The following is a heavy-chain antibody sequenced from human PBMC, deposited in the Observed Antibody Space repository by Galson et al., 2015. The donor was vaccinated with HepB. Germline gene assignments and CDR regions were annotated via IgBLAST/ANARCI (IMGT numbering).Heavy chain of an antibody. CDR2: IIPIFGIA. D-gene: IGHD3-9*01. Sequence: SVKVSCKASGGTFSSYTISWVRQAPGQGLEWMGRIIPIFGIANYAQKSQGRVTITADKSTSTAYMELSSLRSEDTAVYYCARYISLSRYFDYWGQGTLVTVSS. CDR3: ARYISLSRYFDY. J-gene: IGHJ4*02. V-gene: IGHV1-69*02. CDR1: GGTFSSYT.